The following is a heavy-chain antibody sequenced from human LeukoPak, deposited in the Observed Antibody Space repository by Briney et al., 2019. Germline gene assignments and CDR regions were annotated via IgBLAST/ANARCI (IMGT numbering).Heavy chain of an antibody. Sequence: TGGSLRLSCAASGFTFSNYWMSWVRQAPGKGLEWVANMKGDGSEKNYVDSMKGRFTISRDDAKNSLYLQMNSLTAEDTAVYYCARQVQYRSGYFPPDPWGQGTLVTVSS. CDR3: ARQVQYRSGYFPPDP. CDR1: GFTFSNYW. D-gene: IGHD6-19*01. V-gene: IGHV3-7*01. CDR2: MKGDGSEK. J-gene: IGHJ5*02.